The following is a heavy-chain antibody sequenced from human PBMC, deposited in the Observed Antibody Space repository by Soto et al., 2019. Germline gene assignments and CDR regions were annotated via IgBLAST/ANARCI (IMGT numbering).Heavy chain of an antibody. CDR3: ARSIEGIVVVVAANPQPDDAFDI. J-gene: IGHJ3*02. CDR2: IYYSGST. V-gene: IGHV4-59*01. D-gene: IGHD2-15*01. Sequence: SETLSLTCTVSGDSIRSYDWSWIRQPPGKGLEWIGYIYYSGSTNYNPSLKSRVTISVDTSKNQFSLKLSSVTAADTAVYYCARSIEGIVVVVAANPQPDDAFDIWGQGTMVTVS. CDR1: GDSIRSYD.